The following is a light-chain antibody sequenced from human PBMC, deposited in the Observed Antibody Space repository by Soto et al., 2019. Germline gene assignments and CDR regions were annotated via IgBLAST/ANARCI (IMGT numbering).Light chain of an antibody. Sequence: IQMTQSPSFLTASVGDRVTITCRASQGFSTWLAWYQQKPGKAPKLLIYAASSLQSGVASRFSGSGSGTDFPLAISSLKPEDFATYYCHQANSFPIIFGHGTRVEIK. J-gene: IGKJ5*01. V-gene: IGKV1-12*01. CDR2: AAS. CDR1: QGFSTW. CDR3: HQANSFPII.